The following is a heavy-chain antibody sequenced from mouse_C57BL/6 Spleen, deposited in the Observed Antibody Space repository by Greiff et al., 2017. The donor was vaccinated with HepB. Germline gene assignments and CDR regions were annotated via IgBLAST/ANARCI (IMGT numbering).Heavy chain of an antibody. Sequence: EVQLQQSGPELVKPGASVKISCKASGYTFTDYYMNWVKQSHGKSLEWIGDINPNNGGTSYNQKFKGKATLTVDKSSSTAYMELRSLTSEDSAVYYCAREALALDYWGQGTTLTVS. CDR3: AREALALDY. J-gene: IGHJ2*01. V-gene: IGHV1-26*01. CDR2: INPNNGGT. CDR1: GYTFTDYY. D-gene: IGHD3-1*01.